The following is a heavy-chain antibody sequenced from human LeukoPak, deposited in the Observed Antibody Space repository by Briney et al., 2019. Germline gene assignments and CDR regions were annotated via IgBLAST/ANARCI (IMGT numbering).Heavy chain of an antibody. CDR2: INHSGST. D-gene: IGHD3-10*01. CDR3: ARPYGSGNY. CDR1: GGSFSGYY. V-gene: IGHV4-34*01. J-gene: IGHJ4*02. Sequence: SETLSLTCAVYGGSFSGYYWSWIRQPPGKGLEWIGEINHSGSTNYNPSLKSRVTISVDTSKIQFSLKLSSVTAADTAVYYCARPYGSGNYWGQGTLVTVSS.